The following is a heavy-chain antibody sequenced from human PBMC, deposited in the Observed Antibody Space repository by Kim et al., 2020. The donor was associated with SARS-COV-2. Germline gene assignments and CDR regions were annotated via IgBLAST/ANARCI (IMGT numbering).Heavy chain of an antibody. Sequence: KGRFTISRDNSKNTLYLQMNSLRAEDTAVYYCAKDRELLWFGELLFALDYWGQGTLVTVSS. D-gene: IGHD3-10*01. J-gene: IGHJ4*02. V-gene: IGHV3-23*01. CDR3: AKDRELLWFGELLFALDY.